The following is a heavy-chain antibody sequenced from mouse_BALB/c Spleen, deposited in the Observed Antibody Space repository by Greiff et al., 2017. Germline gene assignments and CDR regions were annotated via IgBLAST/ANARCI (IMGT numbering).Heavy chain of an antibody. Sequence: DVQLVESGGGLVQPGGSRKLSCAASGFTFSSFGMHWVRQAPEKGLEWVAYISSGSSTIYYADTVKGRFTISRDNPKNTLFLQMTSLRSEDTAMYYCARDYGGLDYWGQGTTLTVSS. D-gene: IGHD1-1*01. CDR3: ARDYGGLDY. V-gene: IGHV5-17*02. CDR1: GFTFSSFG. CDR2: ISSGSSTI. J-gene: IGHJ2*01.